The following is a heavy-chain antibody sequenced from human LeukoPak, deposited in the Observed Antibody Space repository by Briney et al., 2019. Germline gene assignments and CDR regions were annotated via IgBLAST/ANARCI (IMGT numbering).Heavy chain of an antibody. J-gene: IGHJ4*02. CDR1: GGSISSYY. CDR3: AREDYDYVWGSYRYRHFDY. V-gene: IGHV4-59*12. Sequence: PSETLSLTCTVSGGSISSYYWSWIRQPPGKGLEWIGYIYYSGSTNYNPSLKTRVTMSVDTSKNQFSLKLSSVTAADTAVYYCAREDYDYVWGSYRYRHFDYWGQGTLVTVSS. CDR2: IYYSGST. D-gene: IGHD3-16*02.